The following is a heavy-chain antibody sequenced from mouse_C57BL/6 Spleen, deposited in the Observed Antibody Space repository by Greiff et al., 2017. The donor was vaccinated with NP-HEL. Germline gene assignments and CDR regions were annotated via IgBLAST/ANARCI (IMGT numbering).Heavy chain of an antibody. V-gene: IGHV1-4*01. Sequence: QVQLKQSGAELARPGASVKMSCKASGYTFTSYTMHWVKQRPGQGLEWIGYINPSSGYTKYNQKFKDKATLTADKSSSTAYMQLSSLTPEDSAVYYWARDDDYDDGWFAYWGQGTLVTVSA. D-gene: IGHD2-4*01. CDR1: GYTFTSYT. CDR2: INPSSGYT. CDR3: ARDDDYDDGWFAY. J-gene: IGHJ3*01.